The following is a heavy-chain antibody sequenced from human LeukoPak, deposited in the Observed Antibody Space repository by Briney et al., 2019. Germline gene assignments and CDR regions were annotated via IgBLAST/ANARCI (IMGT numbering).Heavy chain of an antibody. V-gene: IGHV4-38-2*01. CDR3: ARQYCSSTNCPFDY. CDR1: GYSISSGYY. Sequence: SETLSLTCAVSGYSISSGYYWGWIRQPPGKGLEWIGSIYLTGSTSYNPSLKSRVTISVDTSKNQFSLKLSSVTAADTAMYNCARQYCSSTNCPFDYWGQGTLVTVSS. J-gene: IGHJ4*02. D-gene: IGHD2-2*01. CDR2: IYLTGST.